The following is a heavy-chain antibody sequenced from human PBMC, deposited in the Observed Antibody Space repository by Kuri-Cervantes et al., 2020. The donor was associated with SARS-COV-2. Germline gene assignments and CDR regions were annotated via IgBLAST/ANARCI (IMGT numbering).Heavy chain of an antibody. J-gene: IGHJ3*02. Sequence: SETLSLTCTVSGGSISSGSYYWSWIRQPAGKGLEWIGRIYTSGSTNYNPSLKSRVTISVDTSKNQFSLKLSSVTAADTAVYYCASSGHKVAFDIWGQGTMVTDSS. CDR2: IYTSGST. CDR3: ASSGHKVAFDI. CDR1: GGSISSGSYY. D-gene: IGHD2-15*01. V-gene: IGHV4-61*02.